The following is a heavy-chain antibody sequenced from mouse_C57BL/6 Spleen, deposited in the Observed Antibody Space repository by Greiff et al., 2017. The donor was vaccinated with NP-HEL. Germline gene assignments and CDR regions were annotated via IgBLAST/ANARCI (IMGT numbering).Heavy chain of an antibody. J-gene: IGHJ2*01. D-gene: IGHD1-1*01. V-gene: IGHV5-12*01. CDR3: ARRDYYGSSPFDY. CDR2: ISNGGGST. Sequence: EVQGVESGGGLVQPGGSLKLSCAASGFTFSDYYMYWVRQTPEKRLEWVAYISNGGGSTYYPDTVTGRFTISRDNAKNTLYLQMSRLKSEDTAMYYCARRDYYGSSPFDYWGQGTTLTVSS. CDR1: GFTFSDYY.